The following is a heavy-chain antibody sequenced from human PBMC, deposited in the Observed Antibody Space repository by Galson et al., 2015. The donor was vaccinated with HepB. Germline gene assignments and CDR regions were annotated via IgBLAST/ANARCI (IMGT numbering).Heavy chain of an antibody. Sequence: SVKVSCKASGYTFTGYYMHWVRQAPGQGLEWMGRINPNSGGTNYAQKFQGRVTMTRDTSISTAYMELSRLRSDDTAVYYCFIVATIGWFDPWGQGTLVTVSS. J-gene: IGHJ5*02. CDR1: GYTFTGYY. CDR2: INPNSGGT. V-gene: IGHV1-2*06. D-gene: IGHD5-12*01. CDR3: FIVATIGWFDP.